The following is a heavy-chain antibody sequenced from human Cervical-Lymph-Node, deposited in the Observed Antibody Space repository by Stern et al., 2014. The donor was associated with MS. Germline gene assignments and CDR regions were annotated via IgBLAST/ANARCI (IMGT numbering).Heavy chain of an antibody. J-gene: IGHJ4*02. D-gene: IGHD1-1*01. V-gene: IGHV4-34*08. CDR2: INHRGTT. Sequence: QVQLQQWGAGLLKPSETLSLTCAVFGGTLSGYYWSWIRQPPGKGLEWIGEINHRGTTNYNPSLESRVIISRDTSKNHFSLKLSSVTAADTAMYYCARTWTSFDNWGQGTLVTVSS. CDR3: ARTWTSFDN. CDR1: GGTLSGYY.